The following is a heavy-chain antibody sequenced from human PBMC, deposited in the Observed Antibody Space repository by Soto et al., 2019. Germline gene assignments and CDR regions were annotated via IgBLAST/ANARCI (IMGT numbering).Heavy chain of an antibody. CDR2: IYYSGSI. CDR1: GGSISSGGYY. D-gene: IGHD3-22*01. Sequence: PSETLSLTCTVSGGSISSGGYYWSWIRQHPGKGLEWIGYIYYSGSIYYNPSLKSRVTISVDTSKNQFSLKLSSVTAADTAVYYCARVRGYYESGGGDAFDIWGQGTMVTVSS. CDR3: ARVRGYYESGGGDAFDI. V-gene: IGHV4-31*03. J-gene: IGHJ3*02.